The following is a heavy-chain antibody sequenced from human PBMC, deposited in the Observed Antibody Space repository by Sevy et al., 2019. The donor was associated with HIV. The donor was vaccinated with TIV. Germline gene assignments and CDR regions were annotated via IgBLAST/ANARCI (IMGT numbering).Heavy chain of an antibody. CDR2: IIPIPGTP. V-gene: IGHV1-69*04. J-gene: IGHJ5*02. Sequence: ASVKVSCKASGGTFSSYAINWVRQAPGQGLEWMGRIIPIPGTPNYAQKFQGRVTITADKSTSTAYMELSSLRSEDTAVYYCARDASSYCTSYSCYGGWFDPWGQGTLVTVSS. D-gene: IGHD2-2*01. CDR1: GGTFSSYA. CDR3: ARDASSYCTSYSCYGGWFDP.